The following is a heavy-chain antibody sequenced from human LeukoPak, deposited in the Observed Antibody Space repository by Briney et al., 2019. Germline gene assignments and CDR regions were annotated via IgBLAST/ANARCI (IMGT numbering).Heavy chain of an antibody. CDR1: GYSFTSYW. J-gene: IGHJ4*02. V-gene: IGHV5-51*01. CDR3: ARGTTDIAAAGTAAGFDY. Sequence: GESLKISCKGSGYSFTSYWIGWVRQMPGKGLEWMGTIYPGDSDTRYSPSFQGQVTISADKSISTAYLQWSSLKASDTAMYYCARGTTDIAAAGTAAGFDYWGQGTLVTVSS. D-gene: IGHD6-13*01. CDR2: IYPGDSDT.